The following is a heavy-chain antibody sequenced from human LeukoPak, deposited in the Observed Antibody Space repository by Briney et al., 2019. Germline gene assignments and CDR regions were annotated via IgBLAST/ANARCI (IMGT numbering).Heavy chain of an antibody. CDR2: ISWNSDTR. J-gene: IGHJ4*02. CDR3: AKGDGSGSPDY. Sequence: PGRSLRLSCAVSGFTFDDYAMHWVRQVPGKGLEWVAGISWNSDTRGYVDSVKGRFTISRDNARNSLYLQMNSLRAEDTAVYYCAKGDGSGSPDYWGQGTLVTVSS. CDR1: GFTFDDYA. V-gene: IGHV3-9*01. D-gene: IGHD3-10*01.